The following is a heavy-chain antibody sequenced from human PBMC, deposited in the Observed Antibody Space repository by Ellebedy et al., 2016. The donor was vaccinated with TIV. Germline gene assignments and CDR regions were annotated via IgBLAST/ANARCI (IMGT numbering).Heavy chain of an antibody. CDR1: GFTFSSYW. CDR3: ARGGKWELDLSMDV. J-gene: IGHJ6*02. D-gene: IGHD1-26*01. V-gene: IGHV3-74*01. Sequence: ETLSLTCAASGFTFSSYWMHWVRQAPGKGLVWVSRINSDGSSTSYADSVKGRFTISRDNAKNTLYLQMNSLRAEDTAVYYCARGGKWELDLSMDVWGQGTTVTVSS. CDR2: INSDGSST.